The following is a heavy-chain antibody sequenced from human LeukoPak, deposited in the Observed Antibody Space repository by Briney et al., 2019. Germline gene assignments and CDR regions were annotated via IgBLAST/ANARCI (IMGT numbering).Heavy chain of an antibody. CDR2: IYPGDSDT. J-gene: IGHJ4*02. CDR1: GYSFTTYW. CDR3: ARSMVRGVNCFDY. D-gene: IGHD3-10*01. V-gene: IGHV5-51*04. Sequence: GESLKISCKGSGYSFTTYWIGWVRQMPGKGLEWMGIIYPGDSDTRYSPSFQGQVTISADKPISTAYLQWSSLKASDTAMYYCARSMVRGVNCFDYWGQGTLVTVSS.